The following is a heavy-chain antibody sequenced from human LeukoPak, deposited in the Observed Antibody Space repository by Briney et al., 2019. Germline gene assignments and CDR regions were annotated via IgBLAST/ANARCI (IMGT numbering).Heavy chain of an antibody. V-gene: IGHV5-51*01. CDR1: GYSFSTYW. Sequence: GESLKISCKGSGYSFSTYWIGWVCQMPGKGLEWMGIIYPGDSDTRYSPSFQGQVTISADKSISTAYLQWSSLKASDTAMYYCARLSELNYYDSSGYSTYYFDYWGQGTLVTVSS. CDR2: IYPGDSDT. CDR3: ARLSELNYYDSSGYSTYYFDY. D-gene: IGHD3-22*01. J-gene: IGHJ4*02.